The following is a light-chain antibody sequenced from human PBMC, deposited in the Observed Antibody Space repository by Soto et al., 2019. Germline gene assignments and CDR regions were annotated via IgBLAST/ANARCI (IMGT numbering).Light chain of an antibody. CDR3: QQYNEWPLT. CDR2: GTS. V-gene: IGKV3-15*01. J-gene: IGKJ4*01. Sequence: EIVMTQSPATLSGSPGERATLSCRASHNVNSNLAWYQQKPGQAPRLLIYGTSTRATGIPVRFSGSGSGTEFTVTISSLQSEDSAVYYCQQYNEWPLTFGGGTKVEIK. CDR1: HNVNSN.